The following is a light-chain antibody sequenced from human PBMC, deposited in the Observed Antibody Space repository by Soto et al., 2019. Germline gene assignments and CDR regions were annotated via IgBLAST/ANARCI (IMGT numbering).Light chain of an antibody. V-gene: IGLV2-14*01. CDR3: YSYTSSSTYV. Sequence: QSALTQPASVSGSPGQSITISCTGTSSDVGGYNSVSWYQQPPDKAPKLMIYDVTNRPLGVSNRFSGSKSGNTAPLTISGLQAEDEGDYYCYSYTSSSTYVFGTGTKLTVL. CDR2: DVT. CDR1: SSDVGGYNS. J-gene: IGLJ1*01.